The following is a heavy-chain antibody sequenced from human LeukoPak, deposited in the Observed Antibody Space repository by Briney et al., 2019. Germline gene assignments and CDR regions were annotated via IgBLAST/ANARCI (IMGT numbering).Heavy chain of an antibody. J-gene: IGHJ4*02. D-gene: IGHD1-1*01. CDR1: GYSFSNYW. Sequence: GESLKISCKASGYSFSNYWIGWARQMPGKGLEWMGMINPGDTNIAYSTSFQGQVTISADRSISTAYLQWSSLKASDTAMYYCARPRRAERDEDFWGQGTLVTVSS. CDR2: INPGDTNI. V-gene: IGHV5-51*01. CDR3: ARPRRAERDEDF.